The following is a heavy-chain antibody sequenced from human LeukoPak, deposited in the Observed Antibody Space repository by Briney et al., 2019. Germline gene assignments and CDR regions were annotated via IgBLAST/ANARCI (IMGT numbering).Heavy chain of an antibody. Sequence: GGSLRLSCAASGFTFSSYWMTWVRQAPGKGLEWVAHINQDGSETNSVHSVKGRFTISRDNAENSMYLQMNSLRAEDTAVYYCARDLVDSGSPSPPSFWGQGTLVTVSS. CDR3: ARDLVDSGSPSPPSF. D-gene: IGHD1-26*01. V-gene: IGHV3-7*01. CDR2: INQDGSET. J-gene: IGHJ4*02. CDR1: GFTFSSYW.